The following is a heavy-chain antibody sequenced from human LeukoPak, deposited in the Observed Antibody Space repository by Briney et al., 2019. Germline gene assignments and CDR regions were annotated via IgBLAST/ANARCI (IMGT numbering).Heavy chain of an antibody. Sequence: RGSLRVSCAASGFAFSDYYMSWIRQAPGKRLEWVSYISSSGSTIYYADSVKGRFTISRDNAKNSLYLQMNSLRAEDTAVYYCGRGSSSGWYIDYWGQGTLVTVSS. CDR3: GRGSSSGWYIDY. D-gene: IGHD6-19*01. J-gene: IGHJ4*02. CDR2: ISSSGSTI. CDR1: GFAFSDYY. V-gene: IGHV3-11*01.